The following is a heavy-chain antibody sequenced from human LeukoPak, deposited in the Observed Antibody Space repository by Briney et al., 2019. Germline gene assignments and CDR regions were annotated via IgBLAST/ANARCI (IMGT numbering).Heavy chain of an antibody. V-gene: IGHV4-30-4*01. J-gene: IGHJ5*02. CDR2: IYYSGST. D-gene: IGHD3-16*02. CDR3: ARDRGMITFGGVIRNWFDP. Sequence: SQTLSLTCTVSGGSISSGDYYWSWIRQPPGKGLEWIGYIYYSGSTYYNPSLKSRVTISVDTSKNQFSLKLSSVTAADTAVYYCARDRGMITFGGVIRNWFDPWGQGNPGHRLL. CDR1: GGSISSGDYY.